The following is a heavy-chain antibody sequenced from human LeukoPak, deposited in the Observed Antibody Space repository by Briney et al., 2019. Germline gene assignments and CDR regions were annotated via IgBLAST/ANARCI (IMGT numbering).Heavy chain of an antibody. CDR2: ISAYNGNT. Sequence: ASVKVSCKASGYTFTSYGISWVRQAPGQGLEWMGWISAYNGNTNYAQKLQGRVTMTTDTSTSTACMELRSLRSDDTAVYYCARGAYYDYGDYPYYFDYWGQGTLVTVSS. D-gene: IGHD4-17*01. J-gene: IGHJ4*02. CDR1: GYTFTSYG. V-gene: IGHV1-18*01. CDR3: ARGAYYDYGDYPYYFDY.